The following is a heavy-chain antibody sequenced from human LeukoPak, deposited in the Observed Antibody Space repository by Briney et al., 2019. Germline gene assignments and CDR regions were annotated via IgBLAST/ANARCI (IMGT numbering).Heavy chain of an antibody. J-gene: IGHJ3*02. CDR2: ISGSGGST. V-gene: IGHV3-23*01. CDR3: ATQPPNIAAAGRAFDI. CDR1: GFTFSSYA. D-gene: IGHD6-13*01. Sequence: GGSLRLSCAASGFTFSSYAMSWVRQAPGKGLEWVSAISGSGGSTYYADSVKGRFTISRDNSKNTLYLQMNSLRAEDTAVYYCATQPPNIAAAGRAFDIWGQGTMVTVSS.